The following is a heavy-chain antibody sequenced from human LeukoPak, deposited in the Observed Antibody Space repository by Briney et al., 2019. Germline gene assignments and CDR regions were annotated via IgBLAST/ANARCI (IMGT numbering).Heavy chain of an antibody. CDR3: ARHGTTVDY. CDR1: GGSISSRSYY. CDR2: IYYSGST. Sequence: PSETLSLTCTVSGGSISSRSYYWGWIRQPPGKGLEWIGSIYYSGSTYYNPSLKSRVTISVDTSKNQFSLKLSSVTAADTAVYYCARHGTTVDYWGQETLVTVSS. D-gene: IGHD4-17*01. V-gene: IGHV4-39*01. J-gene: IGHJ4*02.